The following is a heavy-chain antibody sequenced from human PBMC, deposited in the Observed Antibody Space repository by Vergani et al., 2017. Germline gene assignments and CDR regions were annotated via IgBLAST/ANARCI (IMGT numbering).Heavy chain of an antibody. V-gene: IGHV3-9*01. J-gene: IGHJ4*02. CDR3: AKEQYSSSYFDY. CDR1: GFTFDDYA. Sequence: EVQLLESGGGLVQPGGSLRLSCAASGFTFDDYAMHWVRQAPGKGLEWVSGISWNSGSIGYADSVKGRFTISRDNAKNSLYLQMNSLRAEDTALYYCAKEQYSSSYFDYWGQGTLVTVSS. D-gene: IGHD6-6*01. CDR2: ISWNSGSI.